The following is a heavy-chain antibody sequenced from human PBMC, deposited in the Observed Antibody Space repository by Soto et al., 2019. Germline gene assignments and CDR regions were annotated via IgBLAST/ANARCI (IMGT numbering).Heavy chain of an antibody. D-gene: IGHD6-19*01. CDR1: RVAFSKFI. J-gene: IGHJ6*02. CDR2: IIPIFGTA. V-gene: IGHV1-69*01. CDR3: AKVRYSSPMGYYYGMDV. Sequence: QAQLEQSGGEVKKPGSSVKVSCKASRVAFSKFIVTWVRQAPGLGLEWVGGIIPIFGTANYAQKFQGRVTITGDEFTSTSYMEVNNLRSEDTAVYYCAKVRYSSPMGYYYGMDVWGQGTTVTVSS.